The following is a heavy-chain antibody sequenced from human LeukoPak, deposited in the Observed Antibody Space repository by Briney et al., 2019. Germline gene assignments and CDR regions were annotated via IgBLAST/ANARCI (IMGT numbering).Heavy chain of an antibody. CDR2: ISYDGSNE. CDR3: ARASSSSYFPDAFDI. Sequence: PGGSLRLSCAASGFTFSSYVMHWVRQAPGKGLEWVAIISYDGSNEYYADSVKGRFTISRDNSKNTLYLQMNSLRAADTAVYYCARASSSSYFPDAFDIWGQGTMVTVSS. CDR1: GFTFSSYV. D-gene: IGHD6-6*01. J-gene: IGHJ3*02. V-gene: IGHV3-30*04.